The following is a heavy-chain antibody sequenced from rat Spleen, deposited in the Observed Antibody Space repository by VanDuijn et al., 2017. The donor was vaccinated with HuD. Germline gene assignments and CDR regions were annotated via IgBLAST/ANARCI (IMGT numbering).Heavy chain of an antibody. Sequence: EVQLVESGGGLVQPGRSMKLSCAASGFTFSNYYMAWVRQAPKTGLEWVATISYDGSSTYYRDSVKGRFTISRDNAKSTLYLQMDSLRSEDTATYYCARLPTTPFDYWGQGVMVTVSS. CDR3: ARLPTTPFDY. D-gene: IGHD1-5*01. CDR2: ISYDGSST. CDR1: GFTFSNYY. J-gene: IGHJ2*01. V-gene: IGHV5-7*01.